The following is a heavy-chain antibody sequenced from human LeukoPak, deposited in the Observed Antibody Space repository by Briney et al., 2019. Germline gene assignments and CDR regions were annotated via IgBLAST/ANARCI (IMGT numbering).Heavy chain of an antibody. CDR2: ISGSGGST. Sequence: PGGSLRLSCAASGFTFSSYAMSGVRKAPGKGLEWVSAISGSGGSTYCADSVKGRFTISRDNSKNTLYLQMNSLRAEDTAVYYCAKDSYILTGYYIDYWGQGTLVTVSS. CDR1: GFTFSSYA. V-gene: IGHV3-23*01. CDR3: AKDSYILTGYYIDY. J-gene: IGHJ4*02. D-gene: IGHD3-9*01.